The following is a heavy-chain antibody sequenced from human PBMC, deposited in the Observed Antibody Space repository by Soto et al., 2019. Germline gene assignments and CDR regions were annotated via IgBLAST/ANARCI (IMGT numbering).Heavy chain of an antibody. Sequence: GWALRLSCPASGFTFSSDSMNWVRQAPGKGLEWVSSISSSSSYIYYADSVKGRFTISRDNAKNSLYLQMSSLRAEDTAVYYCARVLDPYSNEGPVYYGMDDWVQGTTVTVSS. J-gene: IGHJ6*02. D-gene: IGHD4-4*01. V-gene: IGHV3-21*01. CDR2: ISSSSSYI. CDR1: GFTFSSDS. CDR3: ARVLDPYSNEGPVYYGMDD.